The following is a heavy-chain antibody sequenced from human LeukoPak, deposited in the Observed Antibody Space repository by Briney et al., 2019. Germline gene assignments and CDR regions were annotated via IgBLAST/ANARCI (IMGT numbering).Heavy chain of an antibody. D-gene: IGHD1-26*01. CDR3: ARERSKGSGSSMPGY. V-gene: IGHV1-2*02. J-gene: IGHJ4*02. CDR1: GYTFTGYY. CDR2: INPNRGGT. Sequence: ASVKVSCKASGYTFTGYYMHWVRQAPGQGLEWMGWINPNRGGTNYAQKFQGRVTMTRDTSISTAYMELSRLRSDDTAVYYCARERSKGSGSSMPGYWGQGTLVTVSS.